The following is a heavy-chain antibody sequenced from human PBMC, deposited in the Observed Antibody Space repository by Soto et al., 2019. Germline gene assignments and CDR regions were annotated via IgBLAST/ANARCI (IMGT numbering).Heavy chain of an antibody. CDR1: GYSFTSYW. Sequence: GESLKISCNGSGYSFTSYWISWVRQMPGKGREWMGRIDPSDSYTNYSPSFQGHVTISADKSISTAYLQWSRLKASDTAMYYCARFAAADNTDEGGGYGMDLWGQRTTVTVSS. J-gene: IGHJ6*02. CDR2: IDPSDSYT. CDR3: ARFAAADNTDEGGGYGMDL. D-gene: IGHD6-13*01. V-gene: IGHV5-10-1*01.